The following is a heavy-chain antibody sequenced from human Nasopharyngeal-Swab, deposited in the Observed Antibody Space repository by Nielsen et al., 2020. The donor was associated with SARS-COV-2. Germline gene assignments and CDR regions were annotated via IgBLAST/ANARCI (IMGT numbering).Heavy chain of an antibody. V-gene: IGHV4-59*01. Sequence: SETLSLTCTVSGGSISSYYWSWLRQPPGKGLEWIGYIYCSGSTNYNPSLKSRVTISVDTSKNQFSLKLSSVTAADTAVYYCARLVPYYYYYMDVWGKGTTVTVSS. J-gene: IGHJ6*03. CDR1: GGSISSYY. CDR2: IYCSGST. D-gene: IGHD3-10*01. CDR3: ARLVPYYYYYMDV.